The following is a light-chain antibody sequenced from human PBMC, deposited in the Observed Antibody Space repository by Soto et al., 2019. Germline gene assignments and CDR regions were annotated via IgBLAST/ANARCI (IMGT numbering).Light chain of an antibody. CDR3: ISYKTEDTFV. J-gene: IGLJ1*01. V-gene: IGLV2-14*01. CDR2: EAT. Sequence: QSALTQPPSVSGSPGQSITVSCTGTTSDIGASNFVSWYQHLPGRAPKVIIFEATNRPSGVSDRFSGSKAGITASLTISGLQADDEAEYFCISYKTEDTFVFGTGTKLTVL. CDR1: TSDIGASNF.